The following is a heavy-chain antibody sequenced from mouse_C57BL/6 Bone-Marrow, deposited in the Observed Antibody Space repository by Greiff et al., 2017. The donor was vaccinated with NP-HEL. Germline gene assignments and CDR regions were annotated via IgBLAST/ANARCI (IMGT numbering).Heavy chain of an antibody. V-gene: IGHV2-6-1*01. Sequence: VMLVESGPGLVAPSQSLSITCTVSGFSLTSYGVHWVRQPPGKGLEWLVVIWSDGSTTYNSALKSRLSISKDNSKSQVFLKMNSLQTDDTAMYYCARQGITTVPYAMDYWGQGTSVTVSS. J-gene: IGHJ4*01. CDR3: ARQGITTVPYAMDY. D-gene: IGHD1-1*01. CDR2: IWSDGST. CDR1: GFSLTSYG.